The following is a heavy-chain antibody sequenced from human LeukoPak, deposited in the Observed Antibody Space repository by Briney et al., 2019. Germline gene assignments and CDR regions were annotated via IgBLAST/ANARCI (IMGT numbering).Heavy chain of an antibody. Sequence: GGSLRLSCAASGFTFGSYWMSWVRQAPGKGLEWVANIKQDGSQKYHVDSLKDRFTISRDNAKNSLYLQMNRLRAEDTAVYYCARSPVRHYETDCWGQGTLVTVSS. CDR3: ARSPVRHYETDC. D-gene: IGHD3-22*01. J-gene: IGHJ4*02. CDR2: IKQDGSQK. V-gene: IGHV3-7*05. CDR1: GFTFGSYW.